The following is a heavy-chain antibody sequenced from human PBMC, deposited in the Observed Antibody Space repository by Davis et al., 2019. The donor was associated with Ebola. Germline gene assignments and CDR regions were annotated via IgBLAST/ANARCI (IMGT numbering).Heavy chain of an antibody. J-gene: IGHJ6*02. CDR3: AKEGGTITMIVVVSGYYGMDV. V-gene: IGHV3-43*02. Sequence: GGSLRLSCAASGFTFDDYAMHWVRQAPGKGLEWVSLISGDGGSTYYADSVKGRFTISRDNSKNSLYLQMNSLRTEDTALYYCAKEGGTITMIVVVSGYYGMDVWGQGTTATVSS. CDR2: ISGDGGST. CDR1: GFTFDDYA. D-gene: IGHD3-22*01.